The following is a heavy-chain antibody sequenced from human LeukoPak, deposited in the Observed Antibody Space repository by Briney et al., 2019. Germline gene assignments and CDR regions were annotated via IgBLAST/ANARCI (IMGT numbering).Heavy chain of an antibody. CDR3: ARDQVEMATLDAFDI. D-gene: IGHD5-24*01. CDR2: IYHSGST. V-gene: IGHV4-4*02. Sequence: SETLSLTCAVSGGSISSSNWWSWVRQPPGKGLEWIGEIYHSGSTNYNPSLKSRVTISVDKSKNQFSLKLSSVTAADTAVYYCARDQVEMATLDAFDIWGQGTTVTVSS. CDR1: GGSISSSNW. J-gene: IGHJ3*02.